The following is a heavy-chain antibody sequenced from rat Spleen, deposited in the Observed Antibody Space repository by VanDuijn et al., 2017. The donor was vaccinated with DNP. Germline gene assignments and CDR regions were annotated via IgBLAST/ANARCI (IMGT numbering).Heavy chain of an antibody. D-gene: IGHD1-3*01. CDR3: ARWNYGDWYFDF. V-gene: IGHV3-1*01. CDR1: GYSITRNY. J-gene: IGHJ1*01. Sequence: EVQLQESGPGLVKPSQSLSLTCSVSGYSITRNYWGWIRKYPGNKMEWIAYISYSGSTSYNPSLKSRISITRDTSKNQFFLQLNSVTTEDAATYYCARWNYGDWYFDFWGPGTMVTVSS. CDR2: ISYSGST.